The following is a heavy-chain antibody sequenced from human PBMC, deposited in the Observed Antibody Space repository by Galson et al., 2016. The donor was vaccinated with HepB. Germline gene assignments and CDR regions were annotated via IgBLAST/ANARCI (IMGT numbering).Heavy chain of an antibody. V-gene: IGHV4-4*02. Sequence: SETLSLTCAVSGDSMTRNWWSWVRQPPGMGPEWIGEVSHTGRTNYKSSLASRATISMDMSKNQLSLELTSVTAADKAGYYCARVDGLWSCTPYYWYFDLWGRGTLVTVSA. D-gene: IGHD3-3*01. CDR1: GDSMTRNW. CDR3: ARVDGLWSCTPYYWYFDL. J-gene: IGHJ2*01. CDR2: VSHTGRT.